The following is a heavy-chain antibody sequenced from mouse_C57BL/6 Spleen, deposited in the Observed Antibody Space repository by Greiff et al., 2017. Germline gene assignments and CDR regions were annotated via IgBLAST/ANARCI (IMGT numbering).Heavy chain of an antibody. J-gene: IGHJ4*01. V-gene: IGHV1-55*01. CDR3: ARNYYGSSYAMDD. CDR2: IYPGSGST. D-gene: IGHD1-1*01. CDR1: GYTFTSYW. Sequence: QVQLQQPGAELVKPGASVKMSCKASGYTFTSYWITWVKQRPGQGLEWIGDIYPGSGSTNYNEKFKGKATLTVDTSSSTAYMQLSSLTSEDSAVYYCARNYYGSSYAMDDWGQGTTVTVSS.